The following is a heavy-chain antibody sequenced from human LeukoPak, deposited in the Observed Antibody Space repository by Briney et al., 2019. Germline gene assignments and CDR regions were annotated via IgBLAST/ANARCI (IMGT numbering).Heavy chain of an antibody. Sequence: GGSLRLSCAASGFTFSSYAMSWVRQAPGKGLEWVSAISGSGGSTYYADSVKGRFTISRDNALNSLSLQMNSLRAEDTGIYYCAXSGTRXDASDXWGQGTLVTVSS. CDR3: AXSGTRXDASDX. J-gene: IGHJ3*01. D-gene: IGHD2-2*01. CDR1: GFTFSSYA. CDR2: ISGSGGST. V-gene: IGHV3-23*01.